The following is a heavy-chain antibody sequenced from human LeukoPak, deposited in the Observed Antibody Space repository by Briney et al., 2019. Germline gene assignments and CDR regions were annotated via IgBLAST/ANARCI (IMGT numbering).Heavy chain of an antibody. CDR1: GFTFSTYA. CDR2: ISGSGNRT. CDR3: AKNLYCGGGSCYPSALGMDV. J-gene: IGHJ6*02. Sequence: GGSLRLSCAVSGFTFSTYAMSWVRQAPGKGLEWDSSISGSGNRTYYADSVKGRFTISRDNSKNTLFLQMNSLRAEDTAVYYCAKNLYCGGGSCYPSALGMDVWGQGTTVTVSS. D-gene: IGHD2-15*01. V-gene: IGHV3-23*01.